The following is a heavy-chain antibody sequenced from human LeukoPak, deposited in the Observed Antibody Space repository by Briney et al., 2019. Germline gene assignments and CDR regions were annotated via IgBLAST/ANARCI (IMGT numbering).Heavy chain of an antibody. J-gene: IGHJ4*02. V-gene: IGHV4-59*01. Sequence: TSETLSPTRTVSGGSISTSSWSWVRQPPGKGLEWVGYIFSSGSTNYNPSLKSRVAISVDTSKNQVSLNLNSVTAADTAVYYCARGSGWYQYWGQGTPVAVSS. D-gene: IGHD6-19*01. CDR2: IFSSGST. CDR3: ARGSGWYQY. CDR1: GGSISTSS.